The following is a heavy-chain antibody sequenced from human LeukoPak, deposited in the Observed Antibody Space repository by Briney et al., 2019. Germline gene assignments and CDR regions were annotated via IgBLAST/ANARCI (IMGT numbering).Heavy chain of an antibody. CDR2: ISGSGGRT. CDR3: AKLAYDRDFDY. V-gene: IGHV3-23*01. J-gene: IGHJ4*02. CDR1: GFTFSSYG. Sequence: GGTLRLSCAASGFTFSSYGMSWVRQAPGKGLEWVSGISGSGGRTYYADSVKGRFTISRDNSKNTLYLQMNSLRAEDTAVYYCAKLAYDRDFDYWGQGTLVTVSS. D-gene: IGHD2-21*01.